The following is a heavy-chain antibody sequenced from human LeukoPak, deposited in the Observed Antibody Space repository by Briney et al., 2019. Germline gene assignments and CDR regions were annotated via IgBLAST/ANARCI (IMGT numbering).Heavy chain of an antibody. Sequence: ASVKVSCKASGYTFTGYYMHWVRQAPGQGLEWMGWINPNSGGTNYAQKFQGRVTMTRDTSISTAYMELSRLRSDDTAVYYCARDQGEKGAFDTWGQGTMVTVSS. V-gene: IGHV1-2*02. CDR3: ARDQGEKGAFDT. CDR2: INPNSGGT. CDR1: GYTFTGYY. J-gene: IGHJ3*02. D-gene: IGHD2-21*01.